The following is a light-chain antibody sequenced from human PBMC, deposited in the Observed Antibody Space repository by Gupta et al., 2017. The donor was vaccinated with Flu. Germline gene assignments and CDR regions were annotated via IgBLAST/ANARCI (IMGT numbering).Light chain of an antibody. V-gene: IGLV1-40*01. CDR3: QSYDSSLSGSRV. J-gene: IGLJ1*01. CDR1: SSNIGAGYD. Sequence: QSVLTQQPSVSGASGQRVTISCTGSSSNIGAGYDVNCYQQLPGTAPKLLIYGNSNRPSGVPDRFSGSKSGTSASLAITGLQAEDEADYYCQSYDSSLSGSRVFGTGTKVTVL. CDR2: GNS.